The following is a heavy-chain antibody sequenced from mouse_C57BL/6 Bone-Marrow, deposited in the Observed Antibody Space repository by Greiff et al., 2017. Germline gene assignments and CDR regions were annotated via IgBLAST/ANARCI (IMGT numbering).Heavy chain of an antibody. CDR1: GYTFTSYW. CDR2: IHPNSGST. V-gene: IGHV1-64*01. CDR3: ARTLWYAMDY. D-gene: IGHD1-1*02. Sequence: QVQLQQPGAELVKPGASVKLSCKASGYTFTSYWMHWVKQRPGQGLEWIGMIHPNSGSTNYNEKFKSKATLTVDKSSSTAYMQLSSLTSDDSAVYYCARTLWYAMDYWGQGTSVTVSS. J-gene: IGHJ4*01.